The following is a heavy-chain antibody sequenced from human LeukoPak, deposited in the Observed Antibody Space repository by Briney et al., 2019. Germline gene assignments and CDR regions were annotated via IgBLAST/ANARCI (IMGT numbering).Heavy chain of an antibody. J-gene: IGHJ3*02. Sequence: PSETLSLTCTVSGGSISSGSYYWSWIRQPAGKGLEWIGRIYTSGSTNYNPSLKSRVTISVDTSKNQFSLKLSSVTAADTAVYYCARVRSSRGIHIRAFDIWGQGTMVTVSS. CDR3: ARVRSSRGIHIRAFDI. CDR2: IYTSGST. V-gene: IGHV4-61*02. CDR1: GGSISSGSYY. D-gene: IGHD6-13*01.